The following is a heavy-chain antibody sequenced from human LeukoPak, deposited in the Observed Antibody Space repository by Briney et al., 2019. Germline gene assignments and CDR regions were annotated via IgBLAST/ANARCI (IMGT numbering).Heavy chain of an antibody. CDR2: INSDESTT. D-gene: IGHD1-26*01. CDR1: GFTFSSYW. J-gene: IGHJ4*02. Sequence: PGGSLRLSCAASGFTFSSYWMHWVRQAPGKGLVWVSRINSDESTTSYADSVKGRFAISRDNAKNTLYLQMNSLRVEDTAVYYCARDRDSGSFFYDYWGQGTLVTVSS. CDR3: ARDRDSGSFFYDY. V-gene: IGHV3-74*01.